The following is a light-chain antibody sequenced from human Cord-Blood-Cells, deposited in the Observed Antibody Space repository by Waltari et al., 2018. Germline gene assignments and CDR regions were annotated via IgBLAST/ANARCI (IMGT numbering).Light chain of an antibody. V-gene: IGKV3-15*01. CDR2: SAS. CDR1: QSVSSN. Sequence: EIVMTQSPATLSVSPGERATLSCRASQSVSSNLAWHQQKPGQAPRLLIYSASTRATGIPARFSVSGSGTEFTLTISSLQSEDFAVYYCQQYNILWTFGQGTKVEIK. J-gene: IGKJ1*01. CDR3: QQYNILWT.